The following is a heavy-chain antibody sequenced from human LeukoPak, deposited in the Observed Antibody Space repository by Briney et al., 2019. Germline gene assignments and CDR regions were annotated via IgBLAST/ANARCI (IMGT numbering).Heavy chain of an antibody. V-gene: IGHV3-9*01. CDR2: ISWNSGSI. CDR3: AKEKNGMDV. Sequence: GGSLRLPCAASGFTFDDYAMHWVRQAPGKGLEWVSGISWNSGSIGYADSVKGRFTISRDNAKNSLYLQMNSLRAEDTALYYCAKEKNGMDVWGQGTTVTVSS. J-gene: IGHJ6*02. CDR1: GFTFDDYA.